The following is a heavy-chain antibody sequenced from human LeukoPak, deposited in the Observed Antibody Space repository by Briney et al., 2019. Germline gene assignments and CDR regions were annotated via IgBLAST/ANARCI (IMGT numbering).Heavy chain of an antibody. D-gene: IGHD3-22*01. Sequence: GGSLRLSCAASGFTFSSYWMTWVRQAPGKGLEWVANIKHDGSKKNYVDSVKGRFTISRDNAKNSLYLQMNSLRAEDTAVYYWATPRDYYDTSGYHKGGDGGQEPLATVP. J-gene: IGHJ4*02. V-gene: IGHV3-7*03. CDR3: ATPRDYYDTSGYHKGGD. CDR1: GFTFSSYW. CDR2: IKHDGSKK.